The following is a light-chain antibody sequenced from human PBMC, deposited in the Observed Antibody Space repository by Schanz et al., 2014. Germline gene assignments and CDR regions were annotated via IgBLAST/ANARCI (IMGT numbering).Light chain of an antibody. CDR3: SSYAGSNNLRVV. V-gene: IGLV2-8*01. CDR2: DVS. Sequence: QSALTQPRSVSGSPGQSVTISCTGTSSDVGGYNYVSWYQQHPGKAPKLMIYDVSYRPSGVPDRFSGSKSDNTASLTVSGLQAEDEADYYCSSYAGSNNLRVVFGGGTKLTVL. J-gene: IGLJ2*01. CDR1: SSDVGGYNY.